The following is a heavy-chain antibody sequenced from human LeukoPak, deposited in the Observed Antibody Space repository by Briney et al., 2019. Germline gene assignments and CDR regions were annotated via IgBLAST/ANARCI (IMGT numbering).Heavy chain of an antibody. Sequence: AGGSLRLSCAASGFTFSSYSMNWVRQAPGKGLEWVSSISSSSSYIYYADSVKGRFTISRDNAKNPLYLQMNSLRAEDTAVYYCAREGDGSGDYYYYYGMDVWGQGTTVTVSS. CDR3: AREGDGSGDYYYYYGMDV. D-gene: IGHD3-16*01. J-gene: IGHJ6*02. V-gene: IGHV3-21*01. CDR2: ISSSSSYI. CDR1: GFTFSSYS.